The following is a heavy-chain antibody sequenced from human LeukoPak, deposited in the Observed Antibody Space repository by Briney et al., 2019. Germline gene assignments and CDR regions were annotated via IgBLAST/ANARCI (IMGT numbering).Heavy chain of an antibody. CDR1: GFTFSSYG. D-gene: IGHD6-19*01. V-gene: IGHV3-33*08. CDR2: IRYDGSNK. J-gene: IGHJ3*02. Sequence: GRSLRLSCAASGFTFSSYGMHWVRQAPGKGLEWVAFIRYDGSNKYYADSVKGRFTISRDNSKNTLYLQMNSLRAEDTAVYYCARAYSSGWSTAFDIWGQGTMVTVSS. CDR3: ARAYSSGWSTAFDI.